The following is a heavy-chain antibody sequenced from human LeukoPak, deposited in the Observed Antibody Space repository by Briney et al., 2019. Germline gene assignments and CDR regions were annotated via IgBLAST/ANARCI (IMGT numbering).Heavy chain of an antibody. V-gene: IGHV4-39*01. CDR1: GGSISTSSYY. Sequence: PSETVSLTCTVSGGSISTSSYYWSWIRQPPGKRPEWIGTIYYTGSTYYNPSLKSRVTISVDASKNQFSLILSSVTAADTAVYYCARRPGSGSRHFDYWGQGTLVTVSS. CDR3: ARRPGSGSRHFDY. D-gene: IGHD3-10*01. J-gene: IGHJ4*02. CDR2: IYYTGST.